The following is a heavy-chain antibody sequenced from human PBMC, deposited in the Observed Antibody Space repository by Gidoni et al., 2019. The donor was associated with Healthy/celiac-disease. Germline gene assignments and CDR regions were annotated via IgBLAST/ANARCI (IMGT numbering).Heavy chain of an antibody. CDR2: IKSKTDGGTT. CDR3: TTETYYDILTGPYYYYGMDV. J-gene: IGHJ6*02. Sequence: EVQLVESGGGLVKPGGSLRLSCAASGFTFSNAWMSWVRQAPGKGLEWVGRIKSKTDGGTTDYAAPVKGRFTISRDDSKNTLYLQMNSLKTEDTAVYYCTTETYYDILTGPYYYYGMDVWGQGTTVTVSS. V-gene: IGHV3-15*01. D-gene: IGHD3-9*01. CDR1: GFTFSNAW.